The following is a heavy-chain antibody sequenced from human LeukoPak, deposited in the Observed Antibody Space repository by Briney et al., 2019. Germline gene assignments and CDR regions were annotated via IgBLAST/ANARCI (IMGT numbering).Heavy chain of an antibody. J-gene: IGHJ4*02. D-gene: IGHD2-21*01. CDR1: GFAFGSEA. V-gene: IGHV3-23*01. Sequence: GGSLRLSCAVSGFAFGSEAMSWVRQAPGKGLEWVSGIGGSGANTYYADSVKGRFTISRDNSKNTVSLQMNSLRAEDTALYYCAKSDCGSDGCKLLNYWGQGTLVTASS. CDR3: AKSDCGSDGCKLLNY. CDR2: IGGSGANT.